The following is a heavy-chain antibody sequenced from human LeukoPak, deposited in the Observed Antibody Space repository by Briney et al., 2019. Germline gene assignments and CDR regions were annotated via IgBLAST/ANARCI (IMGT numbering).Heavy chain of an antibody. J-gene: IGHJ4*02. Sequence: GGSLRLSCAASGFTFRTYEMNWVRRAPGKGLEWVSYISSSGSIIYYADSVKGRFTISRDNAKNSLFLQMNSLRADDTAVYYCARDLYYSDSSGRGLDYWGQGTLVTVSS. CDR1: GFTFRTYE. CDR3: ARDLYYSDSSGRGLDY. D-gene: IGHD3-22*01. V-gene: IGHV3-48*03. CDR2: ISSSGSII.